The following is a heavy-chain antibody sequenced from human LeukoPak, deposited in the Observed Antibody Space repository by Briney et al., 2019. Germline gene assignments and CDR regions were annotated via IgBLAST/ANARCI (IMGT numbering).Heavy chain of an antibody. J-gene: IGHJ4*02. CDR3: ASGSRFDY. CDR1: GFTFSSYE. D-gene: IGHD5/OR15-5a*01. CDR2: IYSGGSI. Sequence: GGSLRLSCAASGFTFSSYEMSWVRQAPGKGLEWVSVIYSGGSIYYTDSVKGRFTISRHNSKNALYLQMNSLRTEDTAVYYCASGSRFDYWGQGTLVTVSS. V-gene: IGHV3-53*04.